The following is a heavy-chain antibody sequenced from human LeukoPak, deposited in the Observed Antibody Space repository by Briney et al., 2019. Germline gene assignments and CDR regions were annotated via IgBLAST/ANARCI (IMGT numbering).Heavy chain of an antibody. CDR1: GFTFSDYH. Sequence: GGSLRLSCSASGFTFSDYHTHWVRQAPGKGLQYVSTISSDGANIYIADSVRDRFTISRDNAKHTLYLQMSSLRAEDTAIYYCYSSVWYGAFDVWGQGTMVTVSS. D-gene: IGHD6-19*01. V-gene: IGHV3-64D*09. J-gene: IGHJ3*01. CDR3: YSSVWYGAFDV. CDR2: ISSDGANI.